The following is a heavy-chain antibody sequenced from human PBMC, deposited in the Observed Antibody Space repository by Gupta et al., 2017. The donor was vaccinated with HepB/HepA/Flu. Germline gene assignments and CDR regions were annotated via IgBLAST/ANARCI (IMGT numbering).Heavy chain of an antibody. V-gene: IGHV1-69*01. J-gene: IGHJ5*02. D-gene: IGHD2-2*01. CDR1: GGPFSSYA. Sequence: QVQLVQSGAEVKKPGSSVKVSCKASGGPFSSYALSWVRQAPGQGLEWMGGIIPIFGTANYAQKFQGRVTITADESTSTAYMELSSLRSEDTAVYYCARARVPAAINWFDPWGQGTLVTVSS. CDR3: ARARVPAAINWFDP. CDR2: IIPIFGTA.